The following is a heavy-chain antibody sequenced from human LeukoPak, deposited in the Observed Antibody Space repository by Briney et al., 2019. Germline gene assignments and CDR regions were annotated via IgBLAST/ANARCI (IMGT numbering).Heavy chain of an antibody. CDR1: GFTFSSYE. CDR2: ISSSGTTI. Sequence: GGSLRLSCAASGFTFSSYEMNWVRQAPGKGLEWVSYISSSGTTIYYADSVKGRFTISRDNAKNSLYLQMNSLRAEDTAIYYCATKRAVRGDYWGQETLVTVSS. CDR3: ATKRAVRGDY. V-gene: IGHV3-48*03. D-gene: IGHD3-10*01. J-gene: IGHJ4*02.